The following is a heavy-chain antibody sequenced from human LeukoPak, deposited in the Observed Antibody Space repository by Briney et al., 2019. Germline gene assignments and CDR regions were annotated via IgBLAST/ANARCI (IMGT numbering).Heavy chain of an antibody. Sequence: SETLSLTCTVSGGSISSYYWSWIRQPPGKGLEWIGYIYYSGSTNYNPSLKSRVTISVDTSKNQFSLKLSSVTAADTAVYYCARHITIFGVAMEETVRFDPWGQGTLVTVSS. J-gene: IGHJ5*02. V-gene: IGHV4-59*01. CDR1: GGSISSYY. CDR2: IYYSGST. D-gene: IGHD3-3*01. CDR3: ARHITIFGVAMEETVRFDP.